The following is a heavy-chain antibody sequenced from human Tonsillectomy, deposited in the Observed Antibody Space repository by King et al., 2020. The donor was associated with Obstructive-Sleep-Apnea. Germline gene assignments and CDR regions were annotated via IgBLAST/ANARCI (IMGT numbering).Heavy chain of an antibody. D-gene: IGHD1-26*01. CDR1: GFSFSSYS. CDR3: ARDLFSAWELPTPLEY. Sequence: VQLVESGGDLVQPGGTLRLSCAASGFSFSSYSMNWVRQAPGKGLEWLSYISPSSNTRYYADSVKGRFTISRDNAKNSLYLQMNSLRAEDTAVYFCARDLFSAWELPTPLEYWGQGTLVTVSS. J-gene: IGHJ4*02. CDR2: ISPSSNTR. V-gene: IGHV3-48*04.